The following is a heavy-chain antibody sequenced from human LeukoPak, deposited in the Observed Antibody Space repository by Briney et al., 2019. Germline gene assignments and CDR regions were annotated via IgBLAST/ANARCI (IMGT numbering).Heavy chain of an antibody. D-gene: IGHD3-3*01. CDR2: INHSGST. CDR1: GGSFSGYY. CDR3: ARGRGLFGVVIMRGFYYFDY. V-gene: IGHV4-34*01. J-gene: IGHJ4*02. Sequence: SETLSLTCAVYGGSFSGYYWSWIRQPPGKGLEWIGEINHSGSTNYNPSLKSRVTISVDTSKNQFSLKLSSVTAADTAVYYCARGRGLFGVVIMRGFYYFDYWGQGTLVTVSS.